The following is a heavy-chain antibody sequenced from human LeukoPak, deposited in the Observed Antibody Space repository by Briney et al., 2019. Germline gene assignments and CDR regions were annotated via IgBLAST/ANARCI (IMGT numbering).Heavy chain of an antibody. V-gene: IGHV4-34*01. D-gene: IGHD3-22*01. J-gene: IGHJ4*02. CDR3: ARERDSSGYYSRSHRYFDY. CDR2: INHSGST. CDR1: GFTFSSYA. Sequence: PGGSLRLSCAASGFTFSSYAMHWIRQPPGKGLEWIGEINHSGSTNYNPSLKSRVTISADTSKNQFSLKLSSVTAADTAVYYCARERDSSGYYSRSHRYFDYWGQGTLVTVSS.